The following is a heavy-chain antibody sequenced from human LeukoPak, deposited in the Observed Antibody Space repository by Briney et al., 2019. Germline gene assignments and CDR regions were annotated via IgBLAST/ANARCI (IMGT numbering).Heavy chain of an antibody. CDR2: IFHSGIT. Sequence: PSETLSLTCTVSGGSIRSSSYYWGWIRQPPGKGLEWIGRIFHSGITYYNPSFKSRVTMSVDTSKNQFSLKLSSVTAADTAVYYCARGEDSGGYYLNWGQGTLVTVSS. J-gene: IGHJ4*02. CDR3: ARGEDSGGYYLN. V-gene: IGHV4-39*01. CDR1: GGSIRSSSYY. D-gene: IGHD3-22*01.